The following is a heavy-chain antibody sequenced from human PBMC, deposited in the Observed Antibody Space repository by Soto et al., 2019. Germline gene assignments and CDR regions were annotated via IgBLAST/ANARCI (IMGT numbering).Heavy chain of an antibody. J-gene: IGHJ4*02. Sequence: PSETLSLTCAVYGGSFSGYYWSWIRQPPGKGLEWIGEINHSGSTNYNPSLKSRVTISVDTSKNQFSLKLSSVTAADTAVYYCARLTFFSRGSYSHFDYWGQGMLVTVSS. CDR3: ARLTFFSRGSYSHFDY. CDR1: GGSFSGYY. D-gene: IGHD1-26*01. V-gene: IGHV4-34*01. CDR2: INHSGST.